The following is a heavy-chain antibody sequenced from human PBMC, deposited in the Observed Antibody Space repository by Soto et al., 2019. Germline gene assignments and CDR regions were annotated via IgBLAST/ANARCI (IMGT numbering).Heavy chain of an antibody. V-gene: IGHV3-33*01. J-gene: IGHJ6*02. CDR3: AREDVLPAAILYYGMDV. Sequence: PGGSLRLSCATSGFPSSAYGIHWDRQAPGKGLEWVAVIWSDGTQKFYAESVKGRFTVSRDDSKNTVYLHMGNLRAEDTAIYHFAREDVLPAAILYYGMDVRGQGTTVTVSS. CDR1: GFPSSAYG. CDR2: IWSDGTQK. D-gene: IGHD2-2*01.